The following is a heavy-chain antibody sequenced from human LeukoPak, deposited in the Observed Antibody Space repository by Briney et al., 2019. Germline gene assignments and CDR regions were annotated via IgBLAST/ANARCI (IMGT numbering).Heavy chain of an antibody. V-gene: IGHV3-20*04. CDR2: INWNGGST. CDR1: GFTFDDYG. CDR3: ASFGSNYDILTGDY. J-gene: IGHJ4*02. D-gene: IGHD3-9*01. Sequence: RPGGSLVLSCAASGFTFDDYGMSWVRQAPGKGVEGVSGINWNGGSTGYADSVKGRFTISRDNAKNSLYLQMNSLRAEDTALYYCASFGSNYDILTGDYWGQGTLVTVSS.